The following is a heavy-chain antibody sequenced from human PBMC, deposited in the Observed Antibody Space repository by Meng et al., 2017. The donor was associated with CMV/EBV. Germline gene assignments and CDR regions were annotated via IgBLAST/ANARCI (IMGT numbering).Heavy chain of an antibody. J-gene: IGHJ6*02. D-gene: IGHD2-2*01. CDR3: ARAGDYRYCSSTSCYWANYYYGMDV. Sequence: GESLKISCAASGFTFRSYWMSWVRQAPGKGLEWVANIKQDGSEKYYVDSVKGRFTISRDNAKNSLYLQMNSLRAEDTAVYYCARAGDYRYCSSTSCYWANYYYGMDVWGQGTTVTVSS. CDR2: IKQDGSEK. CDR1: GFTFRSYW. V-gene: IGHV3-7*01.